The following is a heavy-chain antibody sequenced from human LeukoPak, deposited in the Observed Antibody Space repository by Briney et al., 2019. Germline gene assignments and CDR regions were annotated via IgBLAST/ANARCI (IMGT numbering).Heavy chain of an antibody. CDR2: IKQDGSEK. Sequence: GGSLRLSCAASGFTFSSYWMSWVRQAPGKGLEWVANIKQDGSEKYYVDSVKGRFTTSRDNAKNSLYLQMNSLRAEDTAVYYCARADRYCSGGSCYSDYWGQGTLVTVSS. D-gene: IGHD2-15*01. V-gene: IGHV3-7*05. CDR1: GFTFSSYW. J-gene: IGHJ4*02. CDR3: ARADRYCSGGSCYSDY.